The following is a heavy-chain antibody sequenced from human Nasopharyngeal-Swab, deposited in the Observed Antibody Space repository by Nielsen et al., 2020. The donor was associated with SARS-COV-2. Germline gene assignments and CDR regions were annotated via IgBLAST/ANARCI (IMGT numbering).Heavy chain of an antibody. CDR2: ISYDGSNK. V-gene: IGHV3-30-3*01. J-gene: IGHJ5*02. CDR1: GFTFSSYA. Sequence: GGSLRLSCAASGFTFSSYAMHWVRQAPGKGLEWVAVISYDGSNKYHADSVKGRFTISRDNSKNTLYLQMNSLRAEDTAVYYCARDWAHYYGSGALLLWWFDPWGQGTLVTVSS. D-gene: IGHD3-10*01. CDR3: ARDWAHYYGSGALLLWWFDP.